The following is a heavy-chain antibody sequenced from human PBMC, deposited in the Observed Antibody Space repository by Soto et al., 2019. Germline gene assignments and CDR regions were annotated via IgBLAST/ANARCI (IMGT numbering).Heavy chain of an antibody. Sequence: QVRLVQSGTEVKKPGASMKVSCKASGYSFATSGISWVRQAPGPGLEWMGWISAYNGNTNYDQKLQDKISITTATSTSTAYLELRILRSDDTAVYYCARAGQYYDSSGYADWGQGTLVTVSS. J-gene: IGHJ4*02. CDR2: ISAYNGNT. V-gene: IGHV1-18*01. D-gene: IGHD3-22*01. CDR1: GYSFATSG. CDR3: ARAGQYYDSSGYAD.